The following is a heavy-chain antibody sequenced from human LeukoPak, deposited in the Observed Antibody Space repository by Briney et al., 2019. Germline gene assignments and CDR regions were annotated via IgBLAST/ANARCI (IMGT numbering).Heavy chain of an antibody. CDR1: GGTFSSYA. Sequence: SVKVSCKASGGTFSSYAISWVRQAPGQGLEWMGGIIPIFGTANYAQKFQGRVTMTRDTSTSTVYMELSSLRSEDTAVYYCARTLAYCGGDCYTKDYWGQGTLVTVSS. J-gene: IGHJ4*02. D-gene: IGHD2-21*02. CDR2: IIPIFGTA. CDR3: ARTLAYCGGDCYTKDY. V-gene: IGHV1-69*05.